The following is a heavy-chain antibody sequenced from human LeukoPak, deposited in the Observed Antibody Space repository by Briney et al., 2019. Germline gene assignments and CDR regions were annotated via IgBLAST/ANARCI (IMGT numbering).Heavy chain of an antibody. CDR1: GFTFSIYS. D-gene: IGHD2-8*02. J-gene: IGHJ4*02. Sequence: GGSLSLSCAPSGFTFSIYSMNWVRQAPGRGLEWVSSVSSSGSYIYHAHSVTGRFTISRDNANNSLYMQMNRLRAEGTSVTVCARHGDWCFDSWGQGTLVTVSS. V-gene: IGHV3-21*01. CDR3: ARHGDWCFDS. CDR2: VSSSGSYI.